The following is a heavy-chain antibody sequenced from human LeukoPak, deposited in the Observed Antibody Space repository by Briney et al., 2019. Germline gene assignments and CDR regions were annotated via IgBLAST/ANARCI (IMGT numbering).Heavy chain of an antibody. Sequence: PSETLSLTCAVYGGSFSGYYWSWIRQPPGKGLEWIGEINHSGSTNYNLSLKSRVTISVDTSKNQFSLKLSSVTAADTAVYYCARDSGSYFDYWGQGTLVTVSS. CDR3: ARDSGSYFDY. V-gene: IGHV4-34*01. J-gene: IGHJ4*02. D-gene: IGHD1-26*01. CDR2: INHSGST. CDR1: GGSFSGYY.